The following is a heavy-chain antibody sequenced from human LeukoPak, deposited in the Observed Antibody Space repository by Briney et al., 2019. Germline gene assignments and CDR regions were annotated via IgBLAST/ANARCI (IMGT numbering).Heavy chain of an antibody. CDR2: IYHSGST. CDR3: ARIPFSYYALDV. J-gene: IGHJ6*02. D-gene: IGHD2-21*01. Sequence: PSETLSLTCAVSGCSIRSSNWWSLVRQPPGKGLEWIGEIYHSGSTNYNPSLKSRVTISVDISKNQFSLNLRSVAAADTAVYYCARIPFSYYALDVWGQGTTVTVSS. CDR1: GCSIRSSNW. V-gene: IGHV4-4*02.